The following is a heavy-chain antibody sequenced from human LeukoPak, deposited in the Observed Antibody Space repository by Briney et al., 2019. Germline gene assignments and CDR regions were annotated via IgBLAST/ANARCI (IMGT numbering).Heavy chain of an antibody. D-gene: IGHD3-22*01. CDR1: GGSISSSSYY. CDR2: IYYSGST. Sequence: SETLSLTCTVSGGSISSSSYYWGWIRQPPGKGLEWTGSIYYSGSTYYNPSLKSRVTISVDTSKNQFSLKLSSVTAADTAVYYCARSTWLLDKWGQGTLVTVSS. J-gene: IGHJ4*02. V-gene: IGHV4-39*07. CDR3: ARSTWLLDK.